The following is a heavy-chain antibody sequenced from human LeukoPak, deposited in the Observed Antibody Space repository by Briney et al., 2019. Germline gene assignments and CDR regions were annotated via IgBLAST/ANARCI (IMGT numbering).Heavy chain of an antibody. CDR1: GYTFTGYY. CDR2: INPNSGGT. J-gene: IGHJ4*02. CDR3: ARDPESYYDILTGYYNLGNY. V-gene: IGHV1-2*02. Sequence: ASVKVSCKASGYTFTGYYMHWVRQAPGQGLEWMGWINPNSGGTNYAQKFQGRVTMTRDTSISTAYMELSRLRSDDTAVYYRARDPESYYDILTGYYNLGNYWGQGTLVTVSS. D-gene: IGHD3-9*01.